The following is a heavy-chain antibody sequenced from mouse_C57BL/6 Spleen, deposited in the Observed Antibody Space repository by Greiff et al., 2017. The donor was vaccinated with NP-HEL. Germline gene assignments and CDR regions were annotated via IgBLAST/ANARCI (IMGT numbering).Heavy chain of an antibody. CDR2: IDPETGGT. CDR1: GYTFTDYE. V-gene: IGHV1-15*01. J-gene: IGHJ3*01. CDR3: TRSTGSAWFAY. D-gene: IGHD4-1*01. Sequence: QVQLQQSGAELVRPGASVTLSCKASGYTFTDYEMHWVKQTPVHGLEWIGAIDPETGGTAYNQKFKGKAILTADKSSSTAYMELRSLTSEDSAVYYCTRSTGSAWFAYWGQGTLVTVSA.